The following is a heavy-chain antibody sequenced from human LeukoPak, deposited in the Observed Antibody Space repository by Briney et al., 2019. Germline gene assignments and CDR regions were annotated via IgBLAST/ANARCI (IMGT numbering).Heavy chain of an antibody. V-gene: IGHV4-34*01. CDR2: ISHSGST. Sequence: PSETLSLTCAVYGGSFSGYYWSWSRQPPRKGLEWVGEISHSGSTNYNPPLKIRVTISVEASTNQFSLKLSPASAAATAVADCARQLYYYDSSGYYCFDYWGQGPLVTVSS. CDR3: ARQLYYYDSSGYYCFDY. J-gene: IGHJ4*02. D-gene: IGHD3-22*01. CDR1: GGSFSGYY.